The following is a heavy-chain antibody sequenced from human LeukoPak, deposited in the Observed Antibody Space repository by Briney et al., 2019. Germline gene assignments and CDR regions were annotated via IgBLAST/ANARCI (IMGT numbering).Heavy chain of an antibody. J-gene: IGHJ4*02. D-gene: IGHD3-10*01. CDR3: ATDQLRGSKAAHPVGFDY. V-gene: IGHV1-24*01. Sequence: ASVKVSCKVSGYTLTELSMHWVRQAPGKGLEWMGIFDPEDGETIYAQKFQGRVTMTEDTSTDTAYMELSSLRSEDTAVYYCATDQLRGSKAAHPVGFDYWGQGTLVTVSS. CDR2: FDPEDGET. CDR1: GYTLTELS.